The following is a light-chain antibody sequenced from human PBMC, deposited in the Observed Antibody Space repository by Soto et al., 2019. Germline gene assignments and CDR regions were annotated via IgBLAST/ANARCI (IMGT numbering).Light chain of an antibody. CDR2: KAS. J-gene: IGKJ4*01. V-gene: IGKV1-5*03. Sequence: DIQMTQSPSTLSGSVGDRVTITCRASQTISSWLAWYQQKPGKAPKLLIYKASTLKSGVPSRFSGSGSGTEFTLTISSLQPDDFATYYCQQYDNLVTFGGGTKVEIK. CDR3: QQYDNLVT. CDR1: QTISSW.